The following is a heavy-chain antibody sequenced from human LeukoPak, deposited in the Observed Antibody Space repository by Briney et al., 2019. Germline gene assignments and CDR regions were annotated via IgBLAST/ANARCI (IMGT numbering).Heavy chain of an antibody. CDR1: GFTFDDYG. D-gene: IGHD1-26*01. Sequence: GGSLRLSCAASGFTFDDYGMSWVRQAPGKGLEWVSDINWNGGRTGYTDSVKGRFTISRDNAKNSLYLQMNSLRADDTALYYCARVIVGATRWFDPWGQGTLVTVSS. J-gene: IGHJ5*02. CDR3: ARVIVGATRWFDP. CDR2: INWNGGRT. V-gene: IGHV3-20*04.